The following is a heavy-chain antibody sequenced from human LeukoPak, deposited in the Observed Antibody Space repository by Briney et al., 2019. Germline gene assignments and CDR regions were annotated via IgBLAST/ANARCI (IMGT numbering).Heavy chain of an antibody. CDR1: GFIFSSYA. CDR3: ARCVATSTWYEMNY. J-gene: IGHJ4*02. CDR2: ICFDGSYK. Sequence: PGGSLRLSCAASGFIFSSYAMHWVRQAPGKGLEWVAGICFDGSYKYYAEAVRGRFTISRDNSKNTLYLQVNTLRTEDTAIYYCARCVATSTWYEMNYWGQGTLVTVSS. D-gene: IGHD6-13*01. V-gene: IGHV3-33*01.